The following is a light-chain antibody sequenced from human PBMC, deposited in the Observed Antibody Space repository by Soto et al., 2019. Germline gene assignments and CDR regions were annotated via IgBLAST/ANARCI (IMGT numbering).Light chain of an antibody. CDR1: QSVSSDY. J-gene: IGKJ1*01. CDR3: QHSGSLSWT. Sequence: EFVLTQSPGTLSLSPGERATLSCRASQSVSSDYIAWYQQKPGQAPRLLIYGASSRATGIPDKFRGSGSGTDFTLTISRLEPEDFAVYYCQHSGSLSWTFGQGTKVDVK. CDR2: GAS. V-gene: IGKV3-20*01.